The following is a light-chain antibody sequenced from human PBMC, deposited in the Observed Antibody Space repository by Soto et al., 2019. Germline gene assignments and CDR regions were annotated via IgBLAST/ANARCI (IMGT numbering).Light chain of an antibody. CDR3: QQRSNWPPIT. CDR1: QSVSSY. J-gene: IGKJ5*01. CDR2: DAS. V-gene: IGKV3-11*01. Sequence: FTQYTDTLSFAPGERATLAFRASQSVSSYLAWYQQKPGQAPRILIYDASNRATGIPARFSGSGSGTDFTLTISSLEPEDFAVYYCQQRSNWPPITFGQGTLLEI.